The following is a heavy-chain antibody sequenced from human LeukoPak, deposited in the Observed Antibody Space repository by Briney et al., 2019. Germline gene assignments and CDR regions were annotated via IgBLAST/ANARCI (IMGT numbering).Heavy chain of an antibody. Sequence: SGTLSLTCGVSGGSISGSNWWSWVRQPPGKGLEWIGYISYSGSTNYNPSLKSRVTISVDTSKNQFSLKLTSVTAADTAVYYCARHSICFDPWGQGTLVTVSS. CDR2: ISYSGST. CDR1: GGSISGSNW. CDR3: ARHSICFDP. D-gene: IGHD2-21*01. V-gene: IGHV4-4*02. J-gene: IGHJ5*02.